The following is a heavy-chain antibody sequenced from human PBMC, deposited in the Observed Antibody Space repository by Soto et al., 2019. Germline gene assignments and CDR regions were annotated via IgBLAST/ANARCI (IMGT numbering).Heavy chain of an antibody. V-gene: IGHV3-48*01. CDR1: GFTFSNYI. D-gene: IGHD6-6*01. CDR2: ISSSSSTI. Sequence: GGSLSLSCAASGFTFSNYIMNWVRQAPGKGLEWVSYISSSSSTIYYADSVKGRFTISRDNAKNSLYLQMNSLRAEDTAVYYCAREDSSSSLHWGQGTLVTVSS. CDR3: AREDSSSSLH. J-gene: IGHJ4*02.